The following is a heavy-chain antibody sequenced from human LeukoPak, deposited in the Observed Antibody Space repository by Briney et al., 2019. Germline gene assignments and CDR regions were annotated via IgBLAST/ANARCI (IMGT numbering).Heavy chain of an antibody. CDR1: GGSISSYY. D-gene: IGHD6-13*01. J-gene: IGHJ4*02. V-gene: IGHV4-59*01. Sequence: SETLSLTCTVSGGSISSYYWSWIRQPPGKGLEWIGYIYYSGSTNYNPSLKSRVTISVDTSKNQFSLKLSSVTAADTAVYYCASETAAGIGPSPQLDYWGQGTLVTVSS. CDR3: ASETAAGIGPSPQLDY. CDR2: IYYSGST.